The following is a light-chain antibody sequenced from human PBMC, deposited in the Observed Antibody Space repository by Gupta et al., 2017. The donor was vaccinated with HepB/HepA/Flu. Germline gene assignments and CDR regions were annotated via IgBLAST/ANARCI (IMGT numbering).Light chain of an antibody. V-gene: IGKV1-39*01. Sequence: DIQMTQSPSSLSASVGDRVTITCRASQKISTFLHWYQQKPGIAPKVLIYMASTLQSGVPSRFSCSGSWTDFTRTISNRQAEDFANYYGQQCYSDITFGHGTRVDIK. J-gene: IGKJ3*01. CDR2: MAS. CDR3: QQCYSDIT. CDR1: QKISTF.